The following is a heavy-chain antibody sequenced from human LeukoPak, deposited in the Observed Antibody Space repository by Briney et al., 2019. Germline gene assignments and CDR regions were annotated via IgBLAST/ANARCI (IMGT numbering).Heavy chain of an antibody. V-gene: IGHV1-18*01. D-gene: IGHD3-22*01. CDR1: GYTFTIYG. CDR2: ISAYNGNT. Sequence: ASVKVSCKASGYTFTIYGIRWVRQAPGQGLEWMGWISAYNGNTNYAQKLQGRVTMTTDTSTSTAYMELRSLRSDDTAVYYCVTYYYDSSGYYAQDYWGQGTLVTVSS. CDR3: VTYYYDSSGYYAQDY. J-gene: IGHJ4*02.